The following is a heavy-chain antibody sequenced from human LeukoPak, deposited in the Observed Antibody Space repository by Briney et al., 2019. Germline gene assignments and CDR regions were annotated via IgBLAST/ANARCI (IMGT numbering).Heavy chain of an antibody. V-gene: IGHV3-23*01. Sequence: GGSLRLSCAASGFTFSSYAMGWVHQAPGKGLEWVSAISGSGGSTYYADSVKGRFTISRANSKNTVYLQMNSLRADDTAVYYCAKDSGDGYTNHALFDYWGQGALVTVSS. D-gene: IGHD5-24*01. CDR3: AKDSGDGYTNHALFDY. CDR2: ISGSGGST. J-gene: IGHJ4*02. CDR1: GFTFSSYA.